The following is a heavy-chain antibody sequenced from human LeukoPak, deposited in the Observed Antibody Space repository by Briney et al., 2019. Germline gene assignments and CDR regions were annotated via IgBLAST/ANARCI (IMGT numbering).Heavy chain of an antibody. CDR2: ISGSGGST. Sequence: GGSLRLSCAASGFTFGSYAMSWVRQAPGKGLEWVSAISGSGGSTYYADSVKGRFTISRDNSKNTLYLQMNSLRAEDTAVYYCAKVTVFVVVAVDYGMGVWGQGTTVTVSS. V-gene: IGHV3-23*01. CDR1: GFTFGSYA. J-gene: IGHJ6*02. CDR3: AKVTVFVVVAVDYGMGV. D-gene: IGHD2-15*01.